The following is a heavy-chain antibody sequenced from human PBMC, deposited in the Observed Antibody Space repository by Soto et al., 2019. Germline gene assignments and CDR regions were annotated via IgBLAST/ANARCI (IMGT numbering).Heavy chain of an antibody. D-gene: IGHD6-13*01. CDR1: GYSISSSNW. CDR2: IYYSGST. V-gene: IGHV4-28*01. Sequence: QVQLQESGPGLVKPSDTLSLTCAVSGYSISSSNWWGWIRQPPGKGLEWIGYIYYSGSTYYNPSLKSRVTMSVDTSKNQFSLKLSSVTAVDTAVYYCARKRGGAATQYYMDVWGKGTTVTVSS. CDR3: ARKRGGAATQYYMDV. J-gene: IGHJ6*03.